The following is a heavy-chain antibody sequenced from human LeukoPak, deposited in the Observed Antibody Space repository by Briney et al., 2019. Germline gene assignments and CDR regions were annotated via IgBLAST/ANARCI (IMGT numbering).Heavy chain of an antibody. V-gene: IGHV3-48*04. J-gene: IGHJ3*02. Sequence: GGSLRLSCAASGFTFSSYSMNWVRQAPGKGLEWVSYISSSSSTIYYADSVKGRFTISRDNAKNSLYLQMNSLRAEDTAVYYCASRSAFDIWGQGTMVTVSS. CDR3: ASRSAFDI. CDR2: ISSSSSTI. CDR1: GFTFSSYS.